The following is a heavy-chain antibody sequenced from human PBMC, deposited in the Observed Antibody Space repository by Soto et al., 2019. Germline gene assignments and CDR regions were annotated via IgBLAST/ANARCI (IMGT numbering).Heavy chain of an antibody. CDR2: ISYDGSNK. V-gene: IGHV3-30*18. CDR3: AKDRRFLEWLLSTPYFDY. J-gene: IGHJ4*02. Sequence: GGSLRLSCAASGFTFSSYGMHWVRQAPGKGLEWVAVISYDGSNKYYADSVKGRFTISRDNSKNTLYLQMNSLRAEDTAVYYCAKDRRFLEWLLSTPYFDYWGQGTLVTVSS. D-gene: IGHD3-3*01. CDR1: GFTFSSYG.